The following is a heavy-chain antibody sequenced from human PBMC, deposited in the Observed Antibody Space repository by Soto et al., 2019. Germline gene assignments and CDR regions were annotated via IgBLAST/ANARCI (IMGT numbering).Heavy chain of an antibody. CDR1: GFTFNNYA. Sequence: EVQLLDSGGGLIQPGGSLRLSCAASGFTFNNYAMSWVRQAPGKGPEWVSGISRSGGTTYYADSVKGRFTIYRDNSKNTLYLQMNGLRAEDTAVYYCAKRQEHQLPGGFDYWGQGTLVTVSS. CDR3: AKRQEHQLPGGFDY. V-gene: IGHV3-23*01. J-gene: IGHJ4*02. CDR2: ISRSGGTT. D-gene: IGHD2-2*01.